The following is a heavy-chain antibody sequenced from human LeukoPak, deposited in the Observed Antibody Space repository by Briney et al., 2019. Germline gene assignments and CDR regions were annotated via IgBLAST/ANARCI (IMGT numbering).Heavy chain of an antibody. CDR3: ARDRAYGYSTVWDFDY. D-gene: IGHD6-19*01. J-gene: IGHJ4*02. Sequence: ASVKVSCKASGYTFTSYAMHWVRQAPGQRLEWMGWISAYNGNTNYAQKLQGRVTMTTDTSTSTAYLELRSLRSDDTAVYYCARDRAYGYSTVWDFDYWGQGTLVTVSS. CDR1: GYTFTSYA. CDR2: ISAYNGNT. V-gene: IGHV1-18*01.